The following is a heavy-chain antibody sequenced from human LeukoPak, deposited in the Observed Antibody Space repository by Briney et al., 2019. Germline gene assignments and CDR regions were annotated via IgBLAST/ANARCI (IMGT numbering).Heavy chain of an antibody. CDR2: INHSGST. D-gene: IGHD2-2*01. Sequence: PSETLSLTCAVYGRSFSGYYWSWIRQPPGKGLEWIGEINHSGSTNYNPSLKSRVTISVDTSKNQFSLKLSSVTAADTAVYYCARGSILGYCSSTSCSGPRAARGSGHRDYSDYWGQGTLVTVSS. CDR1: GRSFSGYY. J-gene: IGHJ4*02. CDR3: ARGSILGYCSSTSCSGPRAARGSGHRDYSDY. V-gene: IGHV4-34*01.